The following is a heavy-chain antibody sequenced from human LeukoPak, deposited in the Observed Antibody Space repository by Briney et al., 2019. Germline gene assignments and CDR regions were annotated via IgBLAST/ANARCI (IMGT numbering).Heavy chain of an antibody. CDR2: IYHSGST. V-gene: IGHV4-30-2*02. Sequence: SETLSLTCAVSGGSISSGGYSWSWIRQPPGKGLEWIGYIYHSGSTYYNPSLKSRVTISVDTSKNQFSLKLSSVTAADTAVYYCAGLTRGGWYLDLFDYWGQGTLVTVSS. CDR1: GGSISSGGYS. CDR3: AGLTRGGWYLDLFDY. D-gene: IGHD6-19*01. J-gene: IGHJ4*02.